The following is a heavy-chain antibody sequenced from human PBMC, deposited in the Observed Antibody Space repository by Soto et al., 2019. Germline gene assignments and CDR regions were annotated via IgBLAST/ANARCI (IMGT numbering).Heavy chain of an antibody. Sequence: EVHLLESGGGLVQPGGSLRLSCAASGFSFSSYAMSWVRQSPGRGLTWVSVITGSGGSTYYADSVKGRFTISRDNSKNTLYLQMNSLRDEDTAVYYCAKDLTVFRGLIYYGMDVWGQGTTVTVSS. CDR2: ITGSGGST. CDR1: GFSFSSYA. CDR3: AKDLTVFRGLIYYGMDV. V-gene: IGHV3-23*01. J-gene: IGHJ6*02. D-gene: IGHD3-10*01.